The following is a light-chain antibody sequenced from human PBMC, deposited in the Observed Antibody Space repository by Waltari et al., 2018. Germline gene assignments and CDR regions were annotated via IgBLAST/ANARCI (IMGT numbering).Light chain of an antibody. V-gene: IGKV2-28*01. CDR3: MQGRQPGYT. J-gene: IGKJ2*01. Sequence: DIVMTQSPLTLPVTLGEPASISCRSSQSLLYNGNYYLSWYVQKPGQVTQLLLPLGASRASGVPDRFSGSVSGTDFTLRISRGEVEDVGLYYCMQGRQPGYTFGQGTRLEIK. CDR1: QSLLYNGNYY. CDR2: LGA.